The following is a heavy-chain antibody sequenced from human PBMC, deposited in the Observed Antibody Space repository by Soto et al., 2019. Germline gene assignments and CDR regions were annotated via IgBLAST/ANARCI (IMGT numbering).Heavy chain of an antibody. J-gene: IGHJ4*02. D-gene: IGHD6-13*01. Sequence: GGSLRLSCSASGFTFSSYAMHWVRQAPGKGLEYVSAISSNGGSTYYADSVKGRFTISRDNSKNTLYLQMSSLRAEDTAVYYCVKDPPRIAAAGKAHFDYWGQGTLVTVSS. CDR3: VKDPPRIAAAGKAHFDY. CDR2: ISSNGGST. V-gene: IGHV3-64D*08. CDR1: GFTFSSYA.